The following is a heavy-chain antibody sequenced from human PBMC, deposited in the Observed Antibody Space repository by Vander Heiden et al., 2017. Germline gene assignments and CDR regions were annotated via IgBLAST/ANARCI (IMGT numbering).Heavy chain of an antibody. Sequence: VQLVESGGGLVKPGGSVRLPCAASGFTFSRYSMNWVRQAPGKGLEWVSSISNSSSYICYADSVKGRFTISRDNAKNSLYLQMNSLRAEDTAVYYCARDVTIFGVVRDYYYGMDVWGQGTTVTVSS. CDR1: GFTFSRYS. CDR3: ARDVTIFGVVRDYYYGMDV. D-gene: IGHD3-3*01. CDR2: ISNSSSYI. V-gene: IGHV3-21*01. J-gene: IGHJ6*02.